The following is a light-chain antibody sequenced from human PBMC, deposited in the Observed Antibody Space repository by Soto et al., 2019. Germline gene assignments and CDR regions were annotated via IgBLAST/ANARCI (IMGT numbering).Light chain of an antibody. V-gene: IGKV1-27*01. J-gene: IGKJ3*01. CDR1: QGINNH. Sequence: DIQMTQSPSSLSASVGDSVTITCRASQGINNHLAWYQQRPGTVPKLLIHGASTLQSGVPSRFSGRGSGTDFTLTISALQPEDVATYYCENYNIAPFTFGPGTKVDIK. CDR3: ENYNIAPFT. CDR2: GAS.